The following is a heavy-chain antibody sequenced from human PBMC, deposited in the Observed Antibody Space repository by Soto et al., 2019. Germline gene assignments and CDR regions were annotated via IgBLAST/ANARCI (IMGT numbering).Heavy chain of an antibody. V-gene: IGHV3-64D*06. CDR1: RFTFSSYA. D-gene: IGHD6-13*01. CDR2: ISSNGGST. CDR3: VKALVTIAAAGIFDY. Sequence: AGSLRDSCSASRFTFSSYAMHWVLHAPFKGLEYVSAISSNGGSTYYADSVKGRFTISRDNSKNTLYLQMSSLRAEDTAVYYCVKALVTIAAAGIFDYWGQGTLVTVSS. J-gene: IGHJ4*02.